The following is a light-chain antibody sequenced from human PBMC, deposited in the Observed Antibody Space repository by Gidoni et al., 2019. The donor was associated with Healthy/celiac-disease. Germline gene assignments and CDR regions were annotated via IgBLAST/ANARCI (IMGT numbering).Light chain of an antibody. CDR2: DAS. V-gene: IGKV3-11*01. CDR1: QSISSY. J-gene: IGKJ4*01. CDR3: QQRSNWRT. Sequence: ESVLTQSPATLSWSPGDRATLSCRASQSISSYLAWYQQKPGRAPRLLIYDASNRATGIPARFSGSGSGTDFTLTISSLEPEDFAIYYCQQRSNWRTFGGXTKVEIK.